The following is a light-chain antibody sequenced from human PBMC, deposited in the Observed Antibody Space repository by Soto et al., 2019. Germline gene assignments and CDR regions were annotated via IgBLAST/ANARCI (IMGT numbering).Light chain of an antibody. J-gene: IGLJ1*01. Sequence: QSVLTQPPSASGTPGQGVTISCSGSTSNIGSNYVYWYQQLPGTAPKLLIYRNNQRPSGVPDRFSGSKSGNTASLTISGLQAEDEADYYCMSYTSSITLVFGTGTKVTVL. V-gene: IGLV1-47*01. CDR3: MSYTSSITLV. CDR2: RNN. CDR1: TSNIGSNY.